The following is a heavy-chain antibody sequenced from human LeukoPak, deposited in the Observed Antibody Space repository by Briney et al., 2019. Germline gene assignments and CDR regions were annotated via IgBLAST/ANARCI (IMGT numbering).Heavy chain of an antibody. Sequence: GGSLRLSCAASGFTVSSNYMSWVRQAPGKGLECVSVIYSGGSTYYADSVKGRFTISRDNSKNTLYLQMNSLRAEDTAVYYCARSSFPTFPLFDYWGQGTLVTVSS. D-gene: IGHD2/OR15-2a*01. J-gene: IGHJ4*02. V-gene: IGHV3-66*02. CDR2: IYSGGST. CDR1: GFTVSSNY. CDR3: ARSSFPTFPLFDY.